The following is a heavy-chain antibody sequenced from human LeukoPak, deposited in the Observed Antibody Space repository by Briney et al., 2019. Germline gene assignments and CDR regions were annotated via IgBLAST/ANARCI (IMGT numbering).Heavy chain of an antibody. CDR2: IWYDGSNK. CDR1: GFTFSSYG. V-gene: IGHV3-33*01. J-gene: IGHJ3*02. Sequence: GGSLRLSCAASGFTFSSYGMHWVRQAPGKGLEWVAVIWYDGSNKYYADSVKGRFTISRDNSKNTLYLQMNSLRAEDTAVYYCARIGSSGWLSWSAFDIWGQGTVVTVSS. D-gene: IGHD6-19*01. CDR3: ARIGSSGWLSWSAFDI.